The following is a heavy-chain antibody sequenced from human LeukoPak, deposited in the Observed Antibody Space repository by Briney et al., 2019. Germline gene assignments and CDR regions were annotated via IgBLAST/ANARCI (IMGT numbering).Heavy chain of an antibody. D-gene: IGHD3-10*01. J-gene: IGHJ4*02. V-gene: IGHV3-7*01. CDR1: GFTRSSYW. Sequence: GRSLRLSCSASGFTRSSYWMSWIRHSPGKGLEWVANTKQDGSEKYYVDSGKGRFTISRDNAKNSLCLQMNSLRAEDTAVYYCARVRVRGIITSYFDYWGQGTMVTVSS. CDR2: TKQDGSEK. CDR3: ARVRVRGIITSYFDY.